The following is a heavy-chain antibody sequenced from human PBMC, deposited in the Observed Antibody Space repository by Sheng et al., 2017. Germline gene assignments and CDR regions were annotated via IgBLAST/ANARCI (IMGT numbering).Heavy chain of an antibody. J-gene: IGHJ3*02. CDR2: SSLLLQXV. CDR3: VSDRNTFDI. CDR1: GATFSTSA. Sequence: QVQLVQSGEEVKKPGSSMKVSCAASGATFSTSALSWVRQAPGQGLEWVEQSSLLLQXVNYAQKFQGRVTITADKSTRTVFMELSGLRSEDTAMYYCVSDRNTFDIWGQGTMVTVSS. V-gene: IGHV1-69*04.